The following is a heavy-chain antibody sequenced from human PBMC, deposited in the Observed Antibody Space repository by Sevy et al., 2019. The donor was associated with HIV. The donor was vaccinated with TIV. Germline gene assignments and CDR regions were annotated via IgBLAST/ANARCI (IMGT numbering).Heavy chain of an antibody. Sequence: GGSLRLSCAASGFTFSDYYMSWIRQAPGKGLEWVSYISSSGSTIYYAHSVKGRFTISRDNAKNSLYLQMNSLRAEDTAVYYCARAERAAAPSYYYYGMDVWGQGTTVTVSS. V-gene: IGHV3-11*01. CDR1: GFTFSDYY. CDR2: ISSSGSTI. J-gene: IGHJ6*02. CDR3: ARAERAAAPSYYYYGMDV. D-gene: IGHD6-13*01.